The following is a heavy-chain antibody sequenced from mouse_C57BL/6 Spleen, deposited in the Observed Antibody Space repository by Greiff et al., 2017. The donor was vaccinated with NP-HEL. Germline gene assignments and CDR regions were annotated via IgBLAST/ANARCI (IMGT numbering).Heavy chain of an antibody. Sequence: QVHVKQSGAELVKPGASVKMSCKASGYTFTTYPIEWMKQNHGKSLEWIGNFHPYNDDTKYNEKFKGKATLTVEKSSSTVYLELSRLTSDDSAVYYCARGEPSYYSNYGGFAYWGQGTLVTVSA. CDR1: GYTFTTYP. J-gene: IGHJ3*01. CDR2: FHPYNDDT. D-gene: IGHD2-5*01. V-gene: IGHV1-47*01. CDR3: ARGEPSYYSNYGGFAY.